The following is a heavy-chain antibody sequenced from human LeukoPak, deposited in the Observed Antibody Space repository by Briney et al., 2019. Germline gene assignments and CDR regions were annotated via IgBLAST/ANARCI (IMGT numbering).Heavy chain of an antibody. CDR2: IIPILGIA. D-gene: IGHD3-10*01. V-gene: IGHV1-69*02. J-gene: IGHJ4*02. Sequence: SVKVSCRASGGTFSSYTISWVRQAPGQGLEWMGRIIPILGIANYAQKFQGRVTITADKSTSTAYMELSSLRSEDTAVYYCARAEKEVRGVSLDYWGQGTLVTVSS. CDR1: GGTFSSYT. CDR3: ARAEKEVRGVSLDY.